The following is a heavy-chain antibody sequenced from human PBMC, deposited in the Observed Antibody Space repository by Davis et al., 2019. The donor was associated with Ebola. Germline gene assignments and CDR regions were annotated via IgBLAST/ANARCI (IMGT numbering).Heavy chain of an antibody. V-gene: IGHV3-15*01. Sequence: GESLKISCAASGFTFSHAWMSWVRQAPGKGLEWVGRHRSRNDGGAVDYAAPVKGRFTISRDDSKNTFYLQMDSLKGEDTAIYFCTTERKWEPNYFADWGQGTLVTVSS. CDR1: GFTFSHAW. J-gene: IGHJ4*02. D-gene: IGHD1-26*01. CDR2: HRSRNDGGAV. CDR3: TTERKWEPNYFAD.